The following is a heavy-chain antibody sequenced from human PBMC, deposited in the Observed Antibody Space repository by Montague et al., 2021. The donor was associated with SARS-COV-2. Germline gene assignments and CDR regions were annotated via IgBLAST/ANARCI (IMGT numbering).Heavy chain of an antibody. Sequence: SLRLSCAASGFTFSSYSINWVRQAPGKGLEWVSSISSSSSYIYYADSVKGRFTISRDNAKNSLYLRMNSLRAEDTAVYFCARERTVVIITGYYYYGVDVWGQGTTVTVSS. J-gene: IGHJ6*02. D-gene: IGHD3-10*01. CDR2: ISSSSSYI. V-gene: IGHV3-21*01. CDR1: GFTFSSYS. CDR3: ARERTVVIITGYYYYGVDV.